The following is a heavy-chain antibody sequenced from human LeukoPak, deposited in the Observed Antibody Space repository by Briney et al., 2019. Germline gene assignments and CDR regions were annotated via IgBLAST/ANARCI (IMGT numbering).Heavy chain of an antibody. D-gene: IGHD6-13*01. CDR3: ARDVGPAYSSSWQWFDP. CDR1: GFTFSSYA. CDR2: ISSNGGST. J-gene: IGHJ5*02. V-gene: IGHV3-64*01. Sequence: PGGSLRLSCAASGFTFSSYAMHWVRQAPGKGLEYVSAISSNGGSTYYANSVEGRFTISRDNSKNTLYLQMGSLRAEDMAVYYCARDVGPAYSSSWQWFDPWGQGTLVTVSS.